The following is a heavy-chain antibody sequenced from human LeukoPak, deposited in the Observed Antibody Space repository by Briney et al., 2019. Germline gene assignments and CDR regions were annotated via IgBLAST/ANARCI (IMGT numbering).Heavy chain of an antibody. CDR3: SKDWGVRGVKVMDV. V-gene: IGHV3-23*01. J-gene: IGHJ6*02. D-gene: IGHD3-10*01. CDR1: GFTFSSYA. CDR2: ISGSGGST. Sequence: GGSLRLSCAASGFTFSSYAMSWVRQAPGKGLEWVSAISGSGGSTYYADSVKGRFTISRDNSKNTMDLQMNSLRAEDTAVNYCSKDWGVRGVKVMDVWGQGTTVTVSS.